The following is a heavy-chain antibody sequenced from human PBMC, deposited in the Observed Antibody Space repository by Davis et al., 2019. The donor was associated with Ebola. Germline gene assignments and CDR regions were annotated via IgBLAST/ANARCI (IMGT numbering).Heavy chain of an antibody. V-gene: IGHV1-46*01. CDR1: GYTFTSYY. Sequence: ASVKVSCKASGYTFTSYYMHWVRQAPGQGLEWMGIINPSGGSTSYTQKFQGRVTMTRDTSTSTVYMELSSLRSEDTAVYYCARPVSAGIYYYYGMDVWGQGTTVTVSS. D-gene: IGHD6-13*01. CDR2: INPSGGST. J-gene: IGHJ6*02. CDR3: ARPVSAGIYYYYGMDV.